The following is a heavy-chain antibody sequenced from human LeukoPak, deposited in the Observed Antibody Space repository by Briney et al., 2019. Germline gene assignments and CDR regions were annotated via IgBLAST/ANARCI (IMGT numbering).Heavy chain of an antibody. V-gene: IGHV3-15*05. Sequence: GGSLRLSCAASGFTFSNAWMSWVRQAPGKGLEWVGRIKSKTDGGTTDYAAPVKGRFTISRDNSKNSLYLQMNSLRTEDTALYYCAKASGVWELLPDYWGQGTLVTVSS. CDR1: GFTFSNAW. D-gene: IGHD1-26*01. CDR3: AKASGVWELLPDY. J-gene: IGHJ4*02. CDR2: IKSKTDGGTT.